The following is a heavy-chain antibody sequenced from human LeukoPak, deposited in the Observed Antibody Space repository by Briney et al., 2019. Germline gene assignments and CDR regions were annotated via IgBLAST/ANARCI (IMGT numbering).Heavy chain of an antibody. CDR1: GYTFTSYG. D-gene: IGHD1-7*01. J-gene: IGHJ6*03. Sequence: ASVQVSCKASGYTFTSYGISWVRQAPGQGLEWMGWISAYNGNTNYAQKLQGRVTMTTDTSTSTAYMELRSLRSDDTAVYYCARASNWNYGLYYYYYMDVWGKGTTVTVSS. V-gene: IGHV1-18*01. CDR3: ARASNWNYGLYYYYYMDV. CDR2: ISAYNGNT.